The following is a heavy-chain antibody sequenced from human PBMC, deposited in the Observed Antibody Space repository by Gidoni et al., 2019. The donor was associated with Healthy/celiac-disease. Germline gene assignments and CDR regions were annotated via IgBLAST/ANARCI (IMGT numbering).Heavy chain of an antibody. J-gene: IGHJ4*02. CDR3: ARAPLLGNYYFDY. CDR2: ISSSSSYI. CDR1: GFTFSSYS. Sequence: EVQLVESGGGLVKPGGSLRLSCAASGFTFSSYSMNWVRQAPGKGLEWVSSISSSSSYIYYADSVKGRFTISRDNAKNSLYLQMNSLRAEDTAVYYCARAPLLGNYYFDYWGQGTLVTVSS. V-gene: IGHV3-21*01.